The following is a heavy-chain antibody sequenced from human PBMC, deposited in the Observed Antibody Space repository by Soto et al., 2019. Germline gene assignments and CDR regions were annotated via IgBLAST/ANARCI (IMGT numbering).Heavy chain of an antibody. V-gene: IGHV5-51*01. CDR3: ATSLSVTGNFDY. CDR1: GYNFASYW. D-gene: IGHD6-19*01. CDR2: IYAGDSEN. Sequence: GEPLKISCKGSGYNFASYWIGWVRQMPGKGLEWMGIIYAGDSENKYSPPFQGQVTMSADKSISTAYLQWSSLKASDTAMYYCATSLSVTGNFDYWGQGPLVTVSS. J-gene: IGHJ4*02.